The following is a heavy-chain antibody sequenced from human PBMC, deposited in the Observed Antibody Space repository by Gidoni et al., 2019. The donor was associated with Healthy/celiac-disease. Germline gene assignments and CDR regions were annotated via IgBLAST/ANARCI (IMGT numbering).Heavy chain of an antibody. V-gene: IGHV3-21*01. J-gene: IGHJ4*02. CDR1: GFTFSSYS. Sequence: EVQLVESGGGLVKPGGSLRLSCAASGFTFSSYSMNWVRQAPGKGLEWVSSISSSSSYIYYADSVKGRFTISRDNAKNSLYLQMNSLRAEDTAVYYCARDQGAAAGTNPFDYWGQGTLVTVSS. CDR3: ARDQGAAAGTNPFDY. CDR2: ISSSSSYI. D-gene: IGHD6-13*01.